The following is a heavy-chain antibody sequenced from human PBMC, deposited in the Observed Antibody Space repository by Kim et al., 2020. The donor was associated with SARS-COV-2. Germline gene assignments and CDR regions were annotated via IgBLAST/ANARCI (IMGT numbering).Heavy chain of an antibody. Sequence: TGSTIYNPSLKSRVTISVDTSKNQFSLKLSSVTAADTAVYYWARGGVTFDYWGQGTLVTVSS. D-gene: IGHD2-21*02. J-gene: IGHJ4*02. CDR3: ARGGVTFDY. CDR2: TGST. V-gene: IGHV4-59*09.